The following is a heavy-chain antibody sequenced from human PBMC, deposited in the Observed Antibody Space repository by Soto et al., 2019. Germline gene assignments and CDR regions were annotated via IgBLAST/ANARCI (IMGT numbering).Heavy chain of an antibody. D-gene: IGHD1-20*01. J-gene: IGHJ6*02. CDR1: GYSFTSYW. Sequence: GESLKISCKGSGYSFTSYWISWVRQMPGKGLEWMGRIDPSDSYTNYSPSFQGHVTISADKSISTAYLQWSSLKASDTAMYYCATLRYNWNQGTTYYYYYYGMDVWGQGTTVTVSS. V-gene: IGHV5-10-1*01. CDR2: IDPSDSYT. CDR3: ATLRYNWNQGTTYYYYYYGMDV.